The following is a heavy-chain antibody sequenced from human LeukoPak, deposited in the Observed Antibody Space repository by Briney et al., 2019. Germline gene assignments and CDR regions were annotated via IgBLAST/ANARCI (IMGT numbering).Heavy chain of an antibody. CDR3: AKVAASYYYYYMDV. J-gene: IGHJ6*03. CDR1: GYSISSSYY. Sequence: SETLSLTRSVSGYSISSSYYWGWIRQPPGKGLEWIGSIYHSGSTYYNPSLKSRVTISVDTSKNQLSLKLSSVTAADTTVYYCAKVAASYYYYYMDVWGKGTTVTVSS. V-gene: IGHV4-38-2*02. CDR2: IYHSGST. D-gene: IGHD2-15*01.